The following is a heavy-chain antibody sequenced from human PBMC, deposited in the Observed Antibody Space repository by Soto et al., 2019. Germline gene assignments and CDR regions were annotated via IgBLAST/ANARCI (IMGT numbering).Heavy chain of an antibody. V-gene: IGHV3-30-3*01. CDR2: ISYDGSNK. J-gene: IGHJ2*01. CDR3: ARPLWRDDYNWGYFDL. Sequence: QVQLVESGGGVVQPGRSLRLSCAASGFTFSSYAMHWVRQAPGKGLEWVAVISYDGSNKYYADSVKGRFTISRANSENRLFLQMNSLRAEDTAVYYCARPLWRDDYNWGYFDLWGRGTLVTVSS. D-gene: IGHD4-4*01. CDR1: GFTFSSYA.